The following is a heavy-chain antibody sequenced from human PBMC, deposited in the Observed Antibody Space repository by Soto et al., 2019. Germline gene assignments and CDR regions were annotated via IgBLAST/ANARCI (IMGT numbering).Heavy chain of an antibody. Sequence: QVQLQESGPGLVKPSETLSLTCPVPGGSISSYYWGWIRQPPGKGLEWIGYIYYRGSTNYNPSLXRXVXIXXETSKNQSSLKLSSVTAADTAVYYCARVWGGAFDIWGQGTMVTVSS. D-gene: IGHD3-10*01. CDR1: GGSISSYY. V-gene: IGHV4-59*01. J-gene: IGHJ3*02. CDR3: ARVWGGAFDI. CDR2: IYYRGST.